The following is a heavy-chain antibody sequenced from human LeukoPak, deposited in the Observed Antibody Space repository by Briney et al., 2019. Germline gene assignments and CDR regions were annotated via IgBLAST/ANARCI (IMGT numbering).Heavy chain of an antibody. D-gene: IGHD3-10*01. CDR3: ARGPRIFYGSGSYFNY. CDR1: GGSFSGYY. CDR2: IKHSGST. V-gene: IGHV4-34*01. Sequence: SETLSLTCAVYGGSFSGYYWSWIRQPPGKGLEWIGEIKHSGSTNYNPSLKSRVTTSVDTSKNQFSLKLSSVTAADTAVYYCARGPRIFYGSGSYFNYWGQGTLVTVSS. J-gene: IGHJ4*02.